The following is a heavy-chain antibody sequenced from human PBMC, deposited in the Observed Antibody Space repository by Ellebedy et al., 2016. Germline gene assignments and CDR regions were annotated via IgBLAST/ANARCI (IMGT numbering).Heavy chain of an antibody. CDR3: ARDEGIVVVPAAPDYYYYYGMDV. V-gene: IGHV3-30-3*01. CDR2: ISYDGSNK. J-gene: IGHJ6*02. CDR1: GFTFSSYA. Sequence: GESLKISXAASGFTFSSYAMHWVRQAPGKGLEWVAVISYDGSNKYYADSVKGRFTISRDNSKNTLYLQMNSLRAEDTAVYYCARDEGIVVVPAAPDYYYYYGMDVWGQGTTVTVSS. D-gene: IGHD2-2*01.